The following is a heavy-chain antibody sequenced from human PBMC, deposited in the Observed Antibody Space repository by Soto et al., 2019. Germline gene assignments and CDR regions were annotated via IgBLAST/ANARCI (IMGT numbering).Heavy chain of an antibody. V-gene: IGHV5-51*01. Sequence: EVQLVQSGAEVKKPGESLKISCKGSGYSFTDYWIAWVRQRPGKGLEWMGIIYPGDSDTRYSPSFQGQVTISADKSISTAYLQWSSLKASDTAMYYCARGAGRFGELLYDFDHWGQGTLVTVSS. D-gene: IGHD3-10*01. CDR1: GYSFTDYW. CDR3: ARGAGRFGELLYDFDH. CDR2: IYPGDSDT. J-gene: IGHJ4*02.